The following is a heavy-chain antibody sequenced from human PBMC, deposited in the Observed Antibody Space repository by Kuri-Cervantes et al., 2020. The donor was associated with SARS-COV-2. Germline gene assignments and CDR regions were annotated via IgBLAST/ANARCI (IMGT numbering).Heavy chain of an antibody. Sequence: SVNVSCKASGYTFTSYDINWVRQATGQGLEWMGGIIPIFGTADYAQKFQGRVTITADESTSTAYMELSSLRSEDTAVYYCARDEDIVVVPAAVNYYYYGMDVWGQGTTVTVSS. CDR2: IIPIFGTA. CDR1: GYTFTSYD. D-gene: IGHD2-2*01. J-gene: IGHJ6*02. CDR3: ARDEDIVVVPAAVNYYYYGMDV. V-gene: IGHV1-69*13.